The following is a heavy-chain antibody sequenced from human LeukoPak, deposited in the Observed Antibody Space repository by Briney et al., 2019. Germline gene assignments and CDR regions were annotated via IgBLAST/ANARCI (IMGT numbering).Heavy chain of an antibody. J-gene: IGHJ4*02. Sequence: GESLKISCKGSGYSFTNYWIGWVRQMPGKGLEWMGIIYPGDPDTRYSPSFQGQVTISADKSISTTYLQWSSLKASDTAMYYCARPPGITAAGPPAYWGQGTLVTVSS. D-gene: IGHD6-13*01. CDR3: ARPPGITAAGPPAY. V-gene: IGHV5-51*01. CDR2: IYPGDPDT. CDR1: GYSFTNYW.